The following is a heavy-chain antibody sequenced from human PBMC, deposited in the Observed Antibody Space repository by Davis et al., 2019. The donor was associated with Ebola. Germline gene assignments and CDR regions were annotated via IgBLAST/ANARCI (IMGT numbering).Heavy chain of an antibody. CDR2: ISAYNGNT. Sequence: ASVKVSCKASGYTFATYYMHWVRQAPGQGLEWMGWISAYNGNTNYAQKLQGRVTMTTDTSTSTAYMELRSLRSDDTAVYYCASPLPYYDFWSGYYALGYWGQGTLVTVSS. V-gene: IGHV1-18*04. D-gene: IGHD3-3*01. J-gene: IGHJ4*02. CDR3: ASPLPYYDFWSGYYALGY. CDR1: GYTFATYY.